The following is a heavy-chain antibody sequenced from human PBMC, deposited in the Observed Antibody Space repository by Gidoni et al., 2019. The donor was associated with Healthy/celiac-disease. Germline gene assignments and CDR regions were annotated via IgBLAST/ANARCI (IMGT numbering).Heavy chain of an antibody. J-gene: IGHJ6*02. D-gene: IGHD2-2*01. CDR2: ISWNSGSI. CDR3: AKDSISSPYYYYGMDV. V-gene: IGHV3-9*01. CDR1: GFTFDDYA. Sequence: EVQLVESGGGLVQPGRSLRLSCAASGFTFDDYAMHWVRQAPGKGLEWVSGISWNSGSIGYADSVKGRFTISRDNAKNSLYLQMNSLRAEDTALYYCAKDSISSPYYYYGMDVWGQGTTVTVSS.